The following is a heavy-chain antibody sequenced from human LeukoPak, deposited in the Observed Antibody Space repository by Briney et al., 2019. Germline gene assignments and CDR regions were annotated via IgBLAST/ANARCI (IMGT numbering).Heavy chain of an antibody. CDR1: GFIFSSYS. CDR2: IKQDGSEK. Sequence: PGGSLRLSCAASGFIFSSYSMNWVRQAPGEGLEWVANIKQDGSEKYYVDSVKGRFTISRDNAKNSLYLQMNSLRAEDTAVYYCARGEDIVVVVAATAAFDIWGQGTMVTVSS. V-gene: IGHV3-7*01. J-gene: IGHJ3*02. D-gene: IGHD2-15*01. CDR3: ARGEDIVVVVAATAAFDI.